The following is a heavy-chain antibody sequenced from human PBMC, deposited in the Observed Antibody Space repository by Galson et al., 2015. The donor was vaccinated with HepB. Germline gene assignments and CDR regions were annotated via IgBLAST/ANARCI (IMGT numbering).Heavy chain of an antibody. CDR3: ARLYYYAMDV. J-gene: IGHJ6*02. Sequence: SLRLSCAASGFTFSNYGMHWVRQAPGKGLEWVAVIWNDGNNKYYADSVKGRLTISRDNLKNTLYLQMNSLRAEDTAVYYCARLYYYAMDVWGQGTTVTVSS. D-gene: IGHD2-2*02. V-gene: IGHV3-33*01. CDR1: GFTFSNYG. CDR2: IWNDGNNK.